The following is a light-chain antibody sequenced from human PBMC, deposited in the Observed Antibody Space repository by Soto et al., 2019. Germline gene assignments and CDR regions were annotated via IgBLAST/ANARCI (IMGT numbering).Light chain of an antibody. Sequence: DIPMTQSPSTLSASVGDRVTITCRASQSISSWLAWYQQKPGKAPKLLIYKASNLESGVPSRFSGSGSGTEFTLTISSLQPDDLATYYCQQYKTFSTFGQGTKVEIK. J-gene: IGKJ1*01. CDR2: KAS. CDR3: QQYKTFST. V-gene: IGKV1-5*03. CDR1: QSISSW.